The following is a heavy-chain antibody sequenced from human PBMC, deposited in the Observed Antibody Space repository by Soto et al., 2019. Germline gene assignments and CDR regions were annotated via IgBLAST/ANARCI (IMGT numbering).Heavy chain of an antibody. V-gene: IGHV3-23*01. Sequence: EVQLLESGGGLVQPGGSLRLSCAASGFTFSSYAMTWVRQAPGKGLEWVSIISGRGTTTYYADSVKGRFTISRDNSKKTLYLQMNSLRADDTAVYYCAKEDNYYDSSGYYLEYFHHWGQGTLVTVSS. J-gene: IGHJ1*01. CDR1: GFTFSSYA. CDR3: AKEDNYYDSSGYYLEYFHH. D-gene: IGHD3-22*01. CDR2: ISGRGTTT.